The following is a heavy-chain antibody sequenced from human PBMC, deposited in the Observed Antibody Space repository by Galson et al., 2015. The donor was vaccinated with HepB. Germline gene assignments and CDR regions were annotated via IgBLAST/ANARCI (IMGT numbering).Heavy chain of an antibody. V-gene: IGHV3-23*01. J-gene: IGHJ6*02. CDR1: GFTFNKYI. CDR2: ISDNGYST. CDR3: VRGGVRSSYGMDV. Sequence: SLRLSCAASGFTFNKYIMSWVRQAPGKGLERVSAISDNGYSTYYADSVKGRFTISRDNSKNTLHLQMDGLRAEDTTVYYCVRGGVRSSYGMDVWGQGTTVTVSS. D-gene: IGHD2-8*01.